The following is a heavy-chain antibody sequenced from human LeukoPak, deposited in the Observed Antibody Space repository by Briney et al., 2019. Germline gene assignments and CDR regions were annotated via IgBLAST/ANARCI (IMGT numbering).Heavy chain of an antibody. Sequence: GGSLRLSCAASGFTFSSFWMSWVRQAPGKGLQWVANIKQDGSEKYYVDSVKGRFTISRDNAKNSLYLQMNSLSPEDTAVYYCAKSGTYLDFDYWGQGAVRTVCS. J-gene: IGHJ4*02. CDR1: GFTFSSFW. CDR3: AKSGTYLDFDY. D-gene: IGHD1-26*01. CDR2: IKQDGSEK. V-gene: IGHV3-7*01.